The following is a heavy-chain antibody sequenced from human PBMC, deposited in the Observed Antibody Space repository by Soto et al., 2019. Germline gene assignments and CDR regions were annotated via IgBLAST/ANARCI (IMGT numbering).Heavy chain of an antibody. CDR3: ATWADAVDEDQLQH. D-gene: IGHD2-2*01. CDR1: GFRFTNSW. J-gene: IGHJ1*01. Sequence: EVQLVESGGGLVQPGGSLRLSCAASGFRFTNSWMSWVRQAPGKGLEWVAHINQDGSQKYYVDSVKGRFTISRDNAKSSLYLQMNSLRAEDTAVYYCATWADAVDEDQLQHWGHGTLVSVSS. V-gene: IGHV3-7*01. CDR2: INQDGSQK.